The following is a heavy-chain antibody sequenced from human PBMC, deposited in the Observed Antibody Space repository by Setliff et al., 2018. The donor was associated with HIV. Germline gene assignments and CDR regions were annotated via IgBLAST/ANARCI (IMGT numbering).Heavy chain of an antibody. CDR2: IYTSGST. D-gene: IGHD2-2*01. V-gene: IGHV4-61*09. J-gene: IGHJ5*02. Sequence: LSLTCTVSGGSISSGSYYWSWIRQPAGKGLEWIGHIYTSGSTNYNPSLKSRVTISVDTSKNQFSLKLSSVTASDTAVYYCAREGVPAAVMWFDPWGRGTLVTVSS. CDR3: AREGVPAAVMWFDP. CDR1: GGSISSGSYY.